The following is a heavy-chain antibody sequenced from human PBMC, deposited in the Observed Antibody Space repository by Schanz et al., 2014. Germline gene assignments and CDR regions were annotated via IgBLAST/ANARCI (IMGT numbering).Heavy chain of an antibody. CDR3: ARAEINSGYARYYYGMDV. CDR1: GGSISSFY. D-gene: IGHD5-12*01. V-gene: IGHV4-4*07. J-gene: IGHJ6*02. CDR2: IYTSGST. Sequence: QVQLQESGPGLVKSSETLSLTCTVSGGSISSFYWGWIRQPAGKGLEWIGRIYTSGSTNYNPSLKSRVTISVDTSKNQFSLKLSSVTAADTAVYYCARAEINSGYARYYYGMDVWGQGTTVTVSS.